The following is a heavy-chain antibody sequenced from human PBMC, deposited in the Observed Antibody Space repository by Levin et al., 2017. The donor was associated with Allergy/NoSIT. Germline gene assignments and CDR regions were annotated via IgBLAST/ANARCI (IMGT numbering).Heavy chain of an antibody. CDR1: GFTFSSYG. D-gene: IGHD6-13*01. CDR3: AKPVGIGEAGWLESGLDV. Sequence: GESLKISCAASGFTFSSYGMHWVRQAPGKGLEWVAVISHDGSNKYYADSVKGRFTISRDDSKNTLYLQMNSLRAEDTAVFYCAKPVGIGEAGWLESGLDVWGKGTTVTVSS. CDR2: ISHDGSNK. J-gene: IGHJ6*04. V-gene: IGHV3-30*18.